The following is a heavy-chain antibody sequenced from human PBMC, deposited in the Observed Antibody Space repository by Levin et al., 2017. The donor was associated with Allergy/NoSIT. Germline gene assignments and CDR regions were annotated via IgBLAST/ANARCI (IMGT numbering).Heavy chain of an antibody. D-gene: IGHD2-15*01. Sequence: TGGSLRLSCAVYGGSFSGYYWSWIRQPPGKGLEWIGEINHSGSTNYNPSLKSRVTISVDTSKNQFSLKLSSVTAADTAVYYCARVQYCSGGSCYLTGIDYWGQGTLVTVSS. CDR2: INHSGST. V-gene: IGHV4-34*01. J-gene: IGHJ4*02. CDR3: ARVQYCSGGSCYLTGIDY. CDR1: GGSFSGYY.